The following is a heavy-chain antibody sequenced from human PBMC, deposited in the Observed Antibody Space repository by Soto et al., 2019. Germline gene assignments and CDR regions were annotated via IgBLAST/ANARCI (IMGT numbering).Heavy chain of an antibody. V-gene: IGHV4-38-2*01. D-gene: IGHD3-3*01. CDR1: GYSIISSNN. Sequence: SETLSLTCAVSGYSIISSNNWGWIRHPAGKGLEWIGSIYHSGSTYYNPSLKSRVTISVDPSKNQFFLKLSSVTAADTPVYYCARASSTIYGVVSAAFDVWGQGPMVTVS. CDR3: ARASSTIYGVVSAAFDV. CDR2: IYHSGST. J-gene: IGHJ3*01.